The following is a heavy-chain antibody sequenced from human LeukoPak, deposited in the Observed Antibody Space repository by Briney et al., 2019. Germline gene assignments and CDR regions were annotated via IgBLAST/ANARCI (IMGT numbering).Heavy chain of an antibody. D-gene: IGHD3-10*01. Sequence: PGGSLRLSCAASGFNVSDDYMTWVRQAPGKGLEWVSVIYTSGRSDYVDSVKGRFSISRDNTKNTVYLQMNSLTVEDTAVYYCARDRVYGSGIRTWGQGTLVTVSS. V-gene: IGHV3-66*01. CDR1: GFNVSDDY. J-gene: IGHJ4*02. CDR2: IYTSGRS. CDR3: ARDRVYGSGIRT.